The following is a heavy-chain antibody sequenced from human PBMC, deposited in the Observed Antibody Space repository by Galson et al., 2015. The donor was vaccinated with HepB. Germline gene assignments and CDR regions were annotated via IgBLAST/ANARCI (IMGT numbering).Heavy chain of an antibody. CDR2: IWYDGSNK. J-gene: IGHJ4*02. Sequence: SLRLSCAASGFTFSSYGMHWVRQAPGKGLEWVAVIWYDGSNKYYADSVRGRFTISRDNSKSTLYLQMNSLRDEDTAAYYCARDRWRAAALHLFDYWGQRTLVTVSS. V-gene: IGHV3-33*01. D-gene: IGHD2-2*01. CDR1: GFTFSSYG. CDR3: ARDRWRAAALHLFDY.